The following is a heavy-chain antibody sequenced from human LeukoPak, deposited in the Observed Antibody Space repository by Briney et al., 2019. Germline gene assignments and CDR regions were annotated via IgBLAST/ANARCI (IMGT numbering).Heavy chain of an antibody. CDR3: ARGRYGDYVDY. CDR1: GFTFTKAW. V-gene: IGHV3-15*01. Sequence: GGSLRLSCAASGFTFTKAWMSWARQAPGKGLEWVGRIKSIPDGGTTDYAASVKGRFTISRDNSKNTLYLQMNSLRAEDTAVYYCARGRYGDYVDYWGQGTLVTVSS. J-gene: IGHJ4*02. CDR2: IKSIPDGGTT. D-gene: IGHD4-17*01.